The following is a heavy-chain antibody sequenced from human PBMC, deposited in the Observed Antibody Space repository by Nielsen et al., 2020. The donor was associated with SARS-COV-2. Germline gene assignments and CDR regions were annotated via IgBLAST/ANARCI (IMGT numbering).Heavy chain of an antibody. J-gene: IGHJ6*02. CDR1: GYTFINYG. D-gene: IGHD4-11*01. V-gene: IGHV1-18*01. CDR2: ISAYNGNT. CDR3: ARDQRRYTNYPDYYGMDV. Sequence: ASVKVSCKASGYTFINYGISWVRQAPGQGLEWMGWISAYNGNTNYAQKLQGRVTMTTDTSTSTAYMELRSLRSDDTAVYYCARDQRRYTNYPDYYGMDVWGQGTTVTVS.